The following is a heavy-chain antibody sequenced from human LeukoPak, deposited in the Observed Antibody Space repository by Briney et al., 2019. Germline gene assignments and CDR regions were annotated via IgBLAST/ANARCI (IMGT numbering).Heavy chain of an antibody. D-gene: IGHD6-13*01. V-gene: IGHV3-7*01. Sequence: GGSLRLSCAASGFTFSSYWMSWVRQAPGKGLEWVANINQDGSEKYYADSVKGRFTVSRDNAKNSLYLQMNSLRDEDTAVYYCVCAAAGPHWTYFDYWGQGTLVTVSS. CDR3: VCAAAGPHWTYFDY. J-gene: IGHJ4*02. CDR2: INQDGSEK. CDR1: GFTFSSYW.